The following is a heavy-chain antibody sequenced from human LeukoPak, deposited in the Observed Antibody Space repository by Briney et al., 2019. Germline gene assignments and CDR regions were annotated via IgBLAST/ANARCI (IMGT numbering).Heavy chain of an antibody. CDR3: ANTYDHFWSGSR. V-gene: IGHV3-30*18. CDR2: TSFDGGSM. CDR1: GFTFGTYG. Sequence: GGSLRLSCAASGFTFGTYGMHWVRQAPGKGLEWVAVTSFDGGSMYYADSVKGRFTISRDNSKNTLYLQMNSLRAEDTAVYYCANTYDHFWSGSRWGQGTLVIVSS. J-gene: IGHJ4*02. D-gene: IGHD3-3*01.